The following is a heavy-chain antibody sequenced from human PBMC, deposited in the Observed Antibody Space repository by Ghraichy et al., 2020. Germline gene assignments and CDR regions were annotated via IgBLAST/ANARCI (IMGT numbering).Heavy chain of an antibody. D-gene: IGHD6-13*01. V-gene: IGHV4-39*01. J-gene: IGHJ4*02. CDR3: ARPTGYSSSPFTFDY. CDR2: IYYSGST. Sequence: SETLSLTCTVSGGSISSSSYYWGWIRQPPGKGLVWIGSIYYSGSTYYNPSLKSRVTISVDTSKNQFSLKLSSVTAADTAVYYCARPTGYSSSPFTFDYWGQGTLVTVSS. CDR1: GGSISSSSYY.